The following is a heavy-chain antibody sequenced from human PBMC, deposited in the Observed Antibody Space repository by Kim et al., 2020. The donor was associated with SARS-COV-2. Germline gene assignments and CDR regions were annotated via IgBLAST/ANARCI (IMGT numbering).Heavy chain of an antibody. CDR1: GFTFSSYS. CDR2: ISSSSSTI. Sequence: GGSLRLSCAASGFTFSSYSMNWVRQAPGKGLEWVSYISSSSSTIYYAASVKGRFTISRDNAKNSLYLQMNSLRAEDTAVYYCARDLGGYFDYWGQGTLVT. V-gene: IGHV3-48*01. CDR3: ARDLGGYFDY. D-gene: IGHD3-10*01. J-gene: IGHJ4*02.